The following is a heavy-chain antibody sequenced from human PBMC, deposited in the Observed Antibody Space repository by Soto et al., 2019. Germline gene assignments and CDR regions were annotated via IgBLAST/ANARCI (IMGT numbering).Heavy chain of an antibody. V-gene: IGHV3-21*02. CDR2: ISSISTYI. CDR3: VRTADSSYAEVFDY. J-gene: IGHJ4*02. CDR1: GFTFSGHT. Sequence: EVQLVESGGGLVKPGGSLRLSCAASGFTFSGHTMNWVRQAPGKGLEWVSSISSISTYIYYAYSVRGRFTISRDNAKNSLYLQMNSLRAEDTAVYYCVRTADSSYAEVFDYWGQGTLVTVSS. D-gene: IGHD1-26*01.